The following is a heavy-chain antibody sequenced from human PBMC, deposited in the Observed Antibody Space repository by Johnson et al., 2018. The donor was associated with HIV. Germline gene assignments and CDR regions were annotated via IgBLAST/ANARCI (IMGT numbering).Heavy chain of an antibody. CDR3: ARPVPDYYDSSGYYSAAFDI. CDR1: GFTFSNAW. V-gene: IGHV3-72*01. D-gene: IGHD3-22*01. J-gene: IGHJ3*02. Sequence: MQVVESGGDLVKPGGSLRLSCAGSGFTFSNAWMSWVRQAPGKGLEWVGRTTDKLNSYTTKYAASVKGRFTISRDDSKKSLYLQINSLRTEGTAVYYCARPVPDYYDSSGYYSAAFDIWGQGTMVTLSS. CDR2: TTDKLNSYTT.